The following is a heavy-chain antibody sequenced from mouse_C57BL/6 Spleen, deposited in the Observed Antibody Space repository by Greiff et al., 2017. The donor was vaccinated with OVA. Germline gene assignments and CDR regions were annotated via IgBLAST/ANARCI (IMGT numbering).Heavy chain of an antibody. Sequence: EVQLQESGPGLVKPSQSLSLTCSVTGFSITSGYFWNWIRQLPGNKLEWIGYISYDGSNNYNPSLKNRITITRDTSKNPFFLKLNSVTTEDTPTYYWARGSYSHYCYYFDYWGQGTTLSVSS. CDR2: ISYDGSN. D-gene: IGHD2-5*01. CDR1: GFSITSGYF. V-gene: IGHV3-6*01. J-gene: IGHJ2*01. CDR3: ARGSYSHYCYYFDY.